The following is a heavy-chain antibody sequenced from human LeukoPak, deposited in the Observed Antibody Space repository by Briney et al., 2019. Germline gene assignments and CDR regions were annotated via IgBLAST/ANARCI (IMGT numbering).Heavy chain of an antibody. CDR1: GFTFSSYA. D-gene: IGHD3-3*01. V-gene: IGHV3-23*01. J-gene: IGHJ6*03. Sequence: GGSLRLSCAASGFTFSSYAMSWVRQAPGKGLEWVSAISGSGGSTYYADSVKGRFTISRDNSKNTLYLQMNSLRAEDTAVYYCAKMNGYDFWSGYWDYYYYYMDVWGKGTTVTVSS. CDR2: ISGSGGST. CDR3: AKMNGYDFWSGYWDYYYYYMDV.